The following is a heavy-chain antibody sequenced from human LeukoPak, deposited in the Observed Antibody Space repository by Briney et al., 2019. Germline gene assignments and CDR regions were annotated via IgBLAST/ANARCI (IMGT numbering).Heavy chain of an antibody. Sequence: PSETLSLTCAVYVGSFSGYYWSWIRQPPGKGLEWIGEINHSGSTNYNPSLKSRVTISVDTYKNQFSLKLSSVTAADMAVYYCARGYYYSSSPGYFDLWGRGTLVTVSS. D-gene: IGHD6-6*01. V-gene: IGHV4-34*01. CDR2: INHSGST. J-gene: IGHJ2*01. CDR1: VGSFSGYY. CDR3: ARGYYYSSSPGYFDL.